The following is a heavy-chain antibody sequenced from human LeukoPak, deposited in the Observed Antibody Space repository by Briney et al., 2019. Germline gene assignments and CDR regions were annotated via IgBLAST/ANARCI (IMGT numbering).Heavy chain of an antibody. Sequence: SETLSLTCTVSGGSISSGSYYWSWIRQPAGKGLEWIGRIYTSGSTNYNPSLKSRVTISVDTSKNQFSLKLSSVTAADTGVCYCARDTGTAMVHYFDYWGQGTLVTVSS. CDR1: GGSISSGSYY. D-gene: IGHD5-18*01. J-gene: IGHJ4*02. CDR3: ARDTGTAMVHYFDY. V-gene: IGHV4-61*02. CDR2: IYTSGST.